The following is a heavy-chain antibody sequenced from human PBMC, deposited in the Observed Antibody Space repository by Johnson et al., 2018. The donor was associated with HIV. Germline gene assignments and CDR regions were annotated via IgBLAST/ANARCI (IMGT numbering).Heavy chain of an antibody. D-gene: IGHD4-17*01. CDR3: ARDAVTPI. Sequence: VQLVESGGGVVQPGGSLRLSCAASGFTVSSNYMNWVRQAPGKGLEWVSVIYSGGSTYYADSVKGRFTISRDNAKNSLYLQMNSLRAEDMAVYYCARDAVTPIWGQGTMVTVSS. CDR1: GFTVSSNY. V-gene: IGHV3-66*01. J-gene: IGHJ3*02. CDR2: IYSGGST.